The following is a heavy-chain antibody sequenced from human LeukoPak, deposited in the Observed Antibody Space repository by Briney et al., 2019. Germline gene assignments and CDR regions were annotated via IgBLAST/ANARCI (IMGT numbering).Heavy chain of an antibody. CDR3: TRVRSDTGRDACPEY. Sequence: GGSLRLSCVASGFIFSNFWISWVRQAPGKGLEWVANIKKDGSEKHYVDSVKGRFTISRDNAKSSLYLQMSSLRAEDTAVYYCTRVRSDTGRDACPEYWGQGTLVTVSS. CDR1: GFIFSNFW. D-gene: IGHD2-8*02. J-gene: IGHJ4*02. V-gene: IGHV3-7*03. CDR2: IKKDGSEK.